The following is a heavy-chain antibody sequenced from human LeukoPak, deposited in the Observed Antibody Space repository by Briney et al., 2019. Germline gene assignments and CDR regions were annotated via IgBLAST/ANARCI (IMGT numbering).Heavy chain of an antibody. Sequence: ASVNVSCTPSGHTFTTYGISWVRQAPGQGLEWMGWISAYNGNTNYAQKLQGRVTMTTDTSTSTAYMELRSLRSDDTAVYYCARARTPRGWYAYWGQGTLVTVSS. CDR3: ARARTPRGWYAY. V-gene: IGHV1-18*01. D-gene: IGHD6-19*01. J-gene: IGHJ4*02. CDR2: ISAYNGNT. CDR1: GHTFTTYG.